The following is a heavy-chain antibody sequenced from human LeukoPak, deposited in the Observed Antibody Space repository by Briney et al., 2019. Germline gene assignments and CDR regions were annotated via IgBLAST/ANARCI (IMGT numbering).Heavy chain of an antibody. CDR2: VSYTGST. D-gene: IGHD3-22*01. Sequence: SETLSLTCTVSGGSISSSTYYWGWIRQPPGKGLEWIGSVSYTGSTYYNPSLKSRVTISVDTSKNQFSLKLSSVTAADTAVYYCARHYYDSSGYLWFDPWGQGTLVTVSS. V-gene: IGHV4-39*01. CDR3: ARHYYDSSGYLWFDP. J-gene: IGHJ5*02. CDR1: GGSISSSTYY.